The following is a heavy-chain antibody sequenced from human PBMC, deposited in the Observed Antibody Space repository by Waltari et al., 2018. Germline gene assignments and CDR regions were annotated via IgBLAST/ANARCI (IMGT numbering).Heavy chain of an antibody. CDR3: ARDPSYCSGGSCSY. D-gene: IGHD2-15*01. J-gene: IGHJ4*02. Sequence: EVQLVEAGGGLVKPGGSLKLSCAASGFTSSSYTMTWVRQAPGKGLEWVSSISSSSSYIYYADSVKGRFTISRDNAKNSLYLQMNSLRAEDTAVYYCARDPSYCSGGSCSYWGQGTLVTVSS. CDR2: ISSSSSYI. CDR1: GFTSSSYT. V-gene: IGHV3-21*01.